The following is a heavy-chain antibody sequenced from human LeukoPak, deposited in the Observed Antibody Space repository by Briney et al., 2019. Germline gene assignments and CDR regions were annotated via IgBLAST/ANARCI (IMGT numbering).Heavy chain of an antibody. V-gene: IGHV1-18*01. Sequence: ASVKVSCRASGYTFTSYGISWVRQAPGQGLEWMGWISAYNGNTNYAQKLQGRVTMTTDTSTSTAYMELRSLRSDDTAVYYCAKQNPSPDYSGSYSDTLRWYGMDVWGQGTTVTVSS. J-gene: IGHJ6*02. CDR3: AKQNPSPDYSGSYSDTLRWYGMDV. D-gene: IGHD1-26*01. CDR1: GYTFTSYG. CDR2: ISAYNGNT.